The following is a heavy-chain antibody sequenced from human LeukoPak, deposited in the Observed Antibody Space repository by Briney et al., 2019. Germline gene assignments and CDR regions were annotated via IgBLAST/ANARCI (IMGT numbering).Heavy chain of an antibody. V-gene: IGHV1-2*06. CDR2: INPNSGGT. J-gene: IGHJ5*02. CDR3: AREGVDTAMEGDWFDP. D-gene: IGHD5-18*01. CDR1: GYTFTSYY. Sequence: GASVKVSCKASGYTFTSYYMHWVRQAPGQGLEWMGRINPNSGGTNYAQKFQGRVTMTRDTSISTAYMELSRLRSDDTAVYYCAREGVDTAMEGDWFDPWGQGTLVTVSS.